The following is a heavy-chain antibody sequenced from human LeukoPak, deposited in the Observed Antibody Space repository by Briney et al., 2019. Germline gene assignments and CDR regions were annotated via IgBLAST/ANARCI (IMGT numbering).Heavy chain of an antibody. Sequence: GASVKVSCKASGYTFTSYGISWVRQAPGQGLEWMGWISAYNGDTNYAQKLQGRVTMTTDTSTSTAYMELRSLRSDDTAVYYCAREGPWVSSSKYYFDYWGQGTLVTVSS. CDR3: AREGPWVSSSKYYFDY. CDR2: ISAYNGDT. V-gene: IGHV1-18*01. CDR1: GYTFTSYG. D-gene: IGHD6-6*01. J-gene: IGHJ4*02.